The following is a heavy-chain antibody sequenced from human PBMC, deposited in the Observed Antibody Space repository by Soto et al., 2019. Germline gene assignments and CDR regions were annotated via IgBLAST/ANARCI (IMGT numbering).Heavy chain of an antibody. V-gene: IGHV3-23*01. J-gene: IGHJ6*02. CDR2: ISGSGGST. D-gene: IGHD2-15*01. CDR1: GFTFSSYA. CDR3: ALLPGAAPLGMDV. Sequence: QTGGSLRLSCAASGFTFSSYAMSWVRQAPGKGLEWVSAISGSGGSTYYADSVKGRFTISRDNSKNTLYLQMNSLRAEDTAVYYCALLPGAAPLGMDVWGQGTTVTVSS.